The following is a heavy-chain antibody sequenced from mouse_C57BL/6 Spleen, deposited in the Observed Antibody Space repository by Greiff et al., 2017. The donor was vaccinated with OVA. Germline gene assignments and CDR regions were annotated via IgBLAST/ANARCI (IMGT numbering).Heavy chain of an antibody. CDR2: ISYDGSN. V-gene: IGHV3-6*01. Sequence: EVKLMESGPGLVKPSQSLSLTCSVTGYSITSGYYWNWIRQFPGNKLEWMGYISYDGSNNYNPSLKNRISITRDTSKNQFFLKLNSVTTEDTATYYGARSSNYYFDYWGQGTTLTVSS. J-gene: IGHJ2*01. CDR3: ARSSNYYFDY. CDR1: GYSITSGYY. D-gene: IGHD2-5*01.